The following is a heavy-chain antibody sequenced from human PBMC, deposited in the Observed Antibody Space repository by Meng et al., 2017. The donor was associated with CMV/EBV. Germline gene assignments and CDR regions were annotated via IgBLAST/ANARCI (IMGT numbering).Heavy chain of an antibody. D-gene: IGHD3-10*01. CDR3: AKLLNYYGSGSPRDY. J-gene: IGHJ4*02. Sequence: GGSLRLSCAASGFTFGSYGMHWVRQAPGKGLEWVAFIRYDGSNKYYADSVKGRFTISRDNSKNTLYLQMNSLRAEDTAVYYCAKLLNYYGSGSPRDYWGQGTLVTVSS. V-gene: IGHV3-30*02. CDR1: GFTFGSYG. CDR2: IRYDGSNK.